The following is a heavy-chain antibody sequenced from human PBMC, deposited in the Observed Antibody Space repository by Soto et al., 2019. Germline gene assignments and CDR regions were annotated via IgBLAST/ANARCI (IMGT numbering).Heavy chain of an antibody. V-gene: IGHV4-39*07. CDR1: GGSISSSSYY. D-gene: IGHD3-22*01. Sequence: SETLSLTCTVSGGSISSSSYYWGWIRQPPGKGLEWIGSIYYSGSTYYNPSLKSRVTISVDTSKNQFSLKLSSVTAADTAVYYCAREYYYDSSGTHFDYWGQGTLVTVSS. CDR2: IYYSGST. CDR3: AREYYYDSSGTHFDY. J-gene: IGHJ4*02.